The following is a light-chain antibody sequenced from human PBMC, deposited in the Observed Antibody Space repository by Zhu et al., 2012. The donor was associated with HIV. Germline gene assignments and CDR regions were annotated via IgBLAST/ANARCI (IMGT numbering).Light chain of an antibody. Sequence: EIVLTQSPATLSLSPGERVTLSCRASQSVSSYLAWYQQKPGQAPRLLIYHASNRATGIPARFSGSGSGTDFTLTISSVEPEDSAVYYCQERSNWPPTFGQGPRWKSN. CDR1: QSVSSY. J-gene: IGKJ1*01. CDR2: HAS. V-gene: IGKV3-11*01. CDR3: QERSNWPPT.